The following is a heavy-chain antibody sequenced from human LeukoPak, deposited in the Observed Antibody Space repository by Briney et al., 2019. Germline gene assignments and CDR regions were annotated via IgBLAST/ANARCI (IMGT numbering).Heavy chain of an antibody. V-gene: IGHV1-2*02. CDR2: INPNTGGT. CDR1: GYTFSGYY. D-gene: IGHD2-21*01. CDR3: AREPLITRRGYYYSYMDV. Sequence: GASVKVSCKASGYTFSGYYIHWVRQAPGQGLEWMGWINPNTGGTKYAQRFQDRVTMTRDTSITTAYMELRRLSSDDTAVYYCAREPLITRRGYYYSYMDVWGKGTTVTISS. J-gene: IGHJ6*03.